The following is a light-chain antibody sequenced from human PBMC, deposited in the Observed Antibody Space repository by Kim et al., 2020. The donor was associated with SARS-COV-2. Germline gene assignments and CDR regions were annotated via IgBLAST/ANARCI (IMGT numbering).Light chain of an antibody. CDR3: MQALQTPYT. CDR2: LGS. V-gene: IGKV2-28*01. Sequence: DIVMTQCPLSLPVTPGEPASISCRSSQSLLHSNGYNYLDWYLQKPGQSPQLLIYLGSNRASGVPDRFSGSGSGTDFTLKISRVEAEDVGVYYCMQALQTPYTFGQGTKLEI. J-gene: IGKJ2*01. CDR1: QSLLHSNGYNY.